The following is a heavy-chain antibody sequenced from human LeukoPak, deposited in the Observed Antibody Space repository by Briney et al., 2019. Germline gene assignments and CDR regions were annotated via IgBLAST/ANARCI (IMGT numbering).Heavy chain of an antibody. V-gene: IGHV3-7*01. CDR2: IKQDGSEK. CDR1: GFTFSGFW. D-gene: IGHD3-10*01. Sequence: GGSLRLSCAVSGFTFSGFWMSWSRQAPGKGLEWVANIKQDGSEKYYVDSVKGRFTISRDNAKSSLYLQMNSLRVEDTAVYYCARDLGHYGAGSYYNYWGQGTLVTVSS. J-gene: IGHJ4*02. CDR3: ARDLGHYGAGSYYNY.